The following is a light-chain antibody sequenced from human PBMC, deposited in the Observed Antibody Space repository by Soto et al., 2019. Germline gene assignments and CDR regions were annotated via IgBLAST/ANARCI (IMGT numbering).Light chain of an antibody. V-gene: IGKV3-20*01. CDR1: QSVSSSY. CDR3: QQFGSSPRT. J-gene: IGKJ5*01. Sequence: EIVLTQSPGTLSLSPGERATLSCRASQSVSSSYLACYQQKPGQAPRLLIYGASSRATGIPDRFSGGGSGTDFTLTISRLEPEDFAVYYCQQFGSSPRTFGQGTRLEIK. CDR2: GAS.